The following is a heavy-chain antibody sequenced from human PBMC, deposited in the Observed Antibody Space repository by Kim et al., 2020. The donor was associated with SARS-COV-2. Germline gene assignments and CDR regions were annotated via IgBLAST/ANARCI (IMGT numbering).Heavy chain of an antibody. CDR1: GFTFSSHA. CDR3: VAGIGSRSFDH. V-gene: IGHV3-30*04. Sequence: GGSLRLSCAASGFTFSSHALHWVRQAPGKGLEWVALISYDGSHISYPDSVKGRFIISRDNTKSTLYLQMNSLRPEDTAVYYCVAGIGSRSFDHWGQGTL. D-gene: IGHD3-10*01. J-gene: IGHJ4*02. CDR2: ISYDGSHI.